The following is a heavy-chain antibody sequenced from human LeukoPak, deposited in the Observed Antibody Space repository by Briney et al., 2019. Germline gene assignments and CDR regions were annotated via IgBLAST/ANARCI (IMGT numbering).Heavy chain of an antibody. Sequence: GGSLRLSCAASGFTFRSYSMNWVRQAPGKGLEWVSSISSSSSYIYYADSVEGRFTISRDNAKNSLYLQMNSLRAEDTAVYYCARDNVSGYYYFDYWGQGTLVTVSS. CDR1: GFTFRSYS. D-gene: IGHD3-3*01. CDR2: ISSSSSYI. CDR3: ARDNVSGYYYFDY. J-gene: IGHJ4*02. V-gene: IGHV3-21*01.